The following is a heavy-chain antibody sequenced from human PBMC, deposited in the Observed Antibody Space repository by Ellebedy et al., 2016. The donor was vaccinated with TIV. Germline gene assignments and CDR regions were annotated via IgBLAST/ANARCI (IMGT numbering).Heavy chain of an antibody. V-gene: IGHV3-23*01. D-gene: IGHD1-26*01. CDR3: TKGPRPRGCYYFDF. CDR2: ISGTGDDT. Sequence: GGSLRLSCAASGFIFSSCSVGWVRQAPGKGLEWVSDISGTGDDTYYLDSVRGRFTISRDNFKNTLFLEMNNLRGEDTATYYCTKGPRPRGCYYFDFWGQGTPVTVSS. CDR1: GFIFSSCS. J-gene: IGHJ4*02.